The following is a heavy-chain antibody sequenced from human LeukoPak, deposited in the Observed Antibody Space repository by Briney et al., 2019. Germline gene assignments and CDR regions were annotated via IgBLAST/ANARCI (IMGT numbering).Heavy chain of an antibody. CDR3: ATGSYSKEDLSYFDY. J-gene: IGHJ4*02. V-gene: IGHV3-11*01. Sequence: GGSLRLSCAASGFTFSDYYMSWIRQAPGKGLEWVSYISSSGSTIYYADSVKGRFTISRDNAKNSLYLQMNSLRAEDTAVYCCATGSYSKEDLSYFDYWGQGTLVTVSS. D-gene: IGHD1-26*01. CDR1: GFTFSDYY. CDR2: ISSSGSTI.